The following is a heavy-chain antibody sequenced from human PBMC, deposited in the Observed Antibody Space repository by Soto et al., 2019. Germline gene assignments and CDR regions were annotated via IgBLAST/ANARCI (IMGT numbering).Heavy chain of an antibody. V-gene: IGHV3-30*18. J-gene: IGHJ6*03. CDR2: ISYDGSNK. CDR1: GFTFSSYG. D-gene: IGHD2-15*01. CDR3: AKDLKVVVAATKKHKNYYMDG. Sequence: PGGSLRLSCAASGFTFSSYGMHWVRQAPGKGLEWVAVISYDGSNKYYADSVKGRFTISRDNSKNTLYLQMNSLRAEDMAVYYCAKDLKVVVAATKKHKNYYMDGWGKGTTVTVAS.